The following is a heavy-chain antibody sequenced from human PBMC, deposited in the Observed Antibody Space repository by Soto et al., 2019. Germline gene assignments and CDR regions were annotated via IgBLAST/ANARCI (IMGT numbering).Heavy chain of an antibody. D-gene: IGHD6-19*01. Sequence: QVQLVESGGGVVQPGRSLRLSCAASGFTFSSYGMHWVRQAPGKGLEWVAVISYDGSNKYYADSVKGRFTISRDNSKNTLYLQMNSLRAEDTAVYYCAKESSGWPYYFDYWGQGTLVTVSS. J-gene: IGHJ4*02. CDR3: AKESSGWPYYFDY. CDR2: ISYDGSNK. V-gene: IGHV3-30*18. CDR1: GFTFSSYG.